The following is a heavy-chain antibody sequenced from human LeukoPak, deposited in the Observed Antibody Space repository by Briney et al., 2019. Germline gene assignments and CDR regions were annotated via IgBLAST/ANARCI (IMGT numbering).Heavy chain of an antibody. Sequence: PSETLSLTCTASGGTISSYSWSWIRQPPGKGLEWIGYIYSSGRTNYSPSLKSRVTISVDASKNQFSLKLSSVTAADTAVYYCARGVTTVTNNWFDPWGQGTLVTVSS. CDR3: ARGVTTVTNNWFDP. CDR1: GGTISSYS. J-gene: IGHJ5*02. V-gene: IGHV4-59*01. D-gene: IGHD4-17*01. CDR2: IYSSGRT.